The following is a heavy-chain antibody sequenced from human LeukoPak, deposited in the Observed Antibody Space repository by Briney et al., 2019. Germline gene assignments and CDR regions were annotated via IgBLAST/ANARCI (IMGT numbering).Heavy chain of an antibody. Sequence: PSETLSLTCTVSGGSISSNNYYWSWIRQPPGKGLEWIGYIHYSGSTNSNPSLKSRVTISVDTSKNQFSLKLRSVTAADTAVYYCARDLDNSGWYVFDYWGRGNLVTVSS. CDR1: GGSISSNNYY. J-gene: IGHJ4*02. CDR2: IHYSGST. V-gene: IGHV4-61*01. CDR3: ARDLDNSGWYVFDY. D-gene: IGHD6-19*01.